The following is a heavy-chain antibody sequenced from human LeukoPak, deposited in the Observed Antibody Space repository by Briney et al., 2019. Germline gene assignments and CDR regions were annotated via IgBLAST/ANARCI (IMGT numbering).Heavy chain of an antibody. CDR2: IHYSGST. CDR1: GGSISSGDYY. D-gene: IGHD3-16*02. CDR3: ARGYDYVWGSHRALGY. V-gene: IGHV4-30-4*01. J-gene: IGHJ4*02. Sequence: NPSQTLSLTCTVSGGSISSGDYYWSWIRQPPGKGLEWIGYIHYSGSTNYNPSLKSRVTISVDTSKNQFSLRLSSVTAADTAVYYCARGYDYVWGSHRALGYWGQGTLVTVSS.